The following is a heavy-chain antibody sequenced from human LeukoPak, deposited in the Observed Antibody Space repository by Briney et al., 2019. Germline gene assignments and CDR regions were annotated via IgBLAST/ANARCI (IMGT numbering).Heavy chain of an antibody. CDR2: IYYSGST. Sequence: TSETLSLTCTVSGGSINSYYWSWIRQPPGKGLEWIEYIYYSGSTNYNPSLKSRVTISVDTSNNKFSLKLTSLTAADTAVYYCVRHLSAGRPAFDIWGQGTMVTVSS. V-gene: IGHV4-59*08. J-gene: IGHJ3*02. CDR1: GGSINSYY. CDR3: VRHLSAGRPAFDI. D-gene: IGHD2-15*01.